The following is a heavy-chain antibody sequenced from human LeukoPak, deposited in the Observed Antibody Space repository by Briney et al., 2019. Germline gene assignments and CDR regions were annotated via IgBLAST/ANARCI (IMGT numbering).Heavy chain of an antibody. CDR3: AKDRRDGYNLGYFDY. Sequence: GGSLRLSCAASGFTFDDYAMHWVRQAPGKGLEWVSGISWNSGSIGYADSVKGRFTISRDNAKNSLYLQMNSLRAEDTALYYCAKDRRDGYNLGYFDYWGQGTLVTVSS. V-gene: IGHV3-9*01. J-gene: IGHJ4*02. CDR2: ISWNSGSI. D-gene: IGHD5-12*01. CDR1: GFTFDDYA.